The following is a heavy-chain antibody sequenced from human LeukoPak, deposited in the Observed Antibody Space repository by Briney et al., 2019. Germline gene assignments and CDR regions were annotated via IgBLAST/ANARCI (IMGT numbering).Heavy chain of an antibody. CDR2: TYYRPNWYF. J-gene: IGHJ3*01. Sequence: SQTLSLTCAISGDSVSSNSAAWNWIRQSPSRGLEWLGRTYYRPNWYFDYAVSLKNRITINADTFKNQLSLQVNSVTPEDTAVYYCARDGFSGIDSAFDVWGQGTAVTVSS. CDR3: ARDGFSGIDSAFDV. CDR1: GDSVSSNSAA. V-gene: IGHV6-1*01. D-gene: IGHD5-12*01.